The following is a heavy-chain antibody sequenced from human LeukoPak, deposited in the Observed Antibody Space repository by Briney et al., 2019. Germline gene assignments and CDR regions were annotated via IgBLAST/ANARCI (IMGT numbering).Heavy chain of an antibody. CDR2: ISGSGDST. D-gene: IGHD6-19*01. CDR3: AANAGQWLVPYDH. CDR1: GLTFTSHA. Sequence: GGSLRLSCAVSGLTFTSHAMNWVRQAPGKGLEWASAISGSGDSTYYADSVKGRFTISRDNSKNTLYLQMNNVRADDTAVYYCAANAGQWLVPYDHWGQGTLVTVSS. J-gene: IGHJ4*02. V-gene: IGHV3-23*01.